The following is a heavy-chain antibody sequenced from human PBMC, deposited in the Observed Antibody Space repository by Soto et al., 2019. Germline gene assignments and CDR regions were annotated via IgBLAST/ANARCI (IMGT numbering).Heavy chain of an antibody. CDR1: GDSISSFY. J-gene: IGHJ5*02. Sequence: SDTLSLTCTVPGDSISSFYWSWIRQPPGKGLEWIGYIYYSGNTNYNPSLKSRVTISVATSKKQFSLNLTSVTAADTAVYYCARLQSPEYSSDCRFDPWGQGTLVTVSS. D-gene: IGHD6-19*01. V-gene: IGHV4-59*08. CDR2: IYYSGNT. CDR3: ARLQSPEYSSDCRFDP.